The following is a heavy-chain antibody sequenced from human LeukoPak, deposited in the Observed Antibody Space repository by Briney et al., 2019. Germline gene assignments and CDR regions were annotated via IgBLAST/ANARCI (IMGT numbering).Heavy chain of an antibody. CDR3: ASFDSSGYYAGY. D-gene: IGHD3-22*01. Sequence: GGSLRLSCAASGFTFSSYSMNWVRQAPGKGLEWFSYISSSSSTIYYADSVKGRFTISRDNAKNSLYLQMNSLRDEDTAVYYCASFDSSGYYAGYWGQGTLVTVSS. CDR1: GFTFSSYS. V-gene: IGHV3-48*02. CDR2: ISSSSSTI. J-gene: IGHJ4*02.